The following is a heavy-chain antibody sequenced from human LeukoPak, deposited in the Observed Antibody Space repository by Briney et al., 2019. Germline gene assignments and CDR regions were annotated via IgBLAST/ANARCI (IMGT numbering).Heavy chain of an antibody. CDR1: GGSISNSDYY. CDR2: INYRGST. CDR3: ARAYFDTSGYYYSFDP. V-gene: IGHV4-39*07. D-gene: IGHD3-22*01. Sequence: SETLSLTCTVSGGSISNSDYYWDWIRQPPGKGLEWIGSINYRGSTYYNPSLKSRVTISVDTSKNQFSLKLSSVTAADTAVYYCARAYFDTSGYYYSFDPWGRGTLVTVSS. J-gene: IGHJ5*02.